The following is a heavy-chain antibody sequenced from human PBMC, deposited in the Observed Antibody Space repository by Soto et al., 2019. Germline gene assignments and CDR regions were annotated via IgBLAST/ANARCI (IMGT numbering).Heavy chain of an antibody. Sequence: QVQLVQSGAEVKKPGASVKVSCKASGYSFSTYGISWVRQAPGQGPEWMGWISACNGNTKYAQKFQGRVTMTTDTSTSTVYVEVRSLRSDDTAVYYCAREIMGCSAYSGCSGDSSYSDPWYWGKGTLVTVSS. CDR3: AREIMGCSAYSGCSGDSSYSDPWY. D-gene: IGHD2-15*01. CDR1: GYSFSTYG. CDR2: ISACNGNT. J-gene: IGHJ4*02. V-gene: IGHV1-18*01.